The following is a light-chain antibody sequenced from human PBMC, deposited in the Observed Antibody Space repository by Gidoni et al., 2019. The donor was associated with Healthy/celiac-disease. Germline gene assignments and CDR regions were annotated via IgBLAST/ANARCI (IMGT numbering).Light chain of an antibody. CDR3: CSYAGSYSL. CDR1: SSHVGGYNY. Sequence: QSALTQPRSVPGSPGPSVTISCPGTSSHVGGYNYVSWYQQHPGKAPKLMIYDVDKRPSGVPDRFSGSKSGNTACLTISGLQAEDEADYCSCSYAGSYSLFDGGTKLTVL. CDR2: DVD. V-gene: IGLV2-11*01. J-gene: IGLJ2*01.